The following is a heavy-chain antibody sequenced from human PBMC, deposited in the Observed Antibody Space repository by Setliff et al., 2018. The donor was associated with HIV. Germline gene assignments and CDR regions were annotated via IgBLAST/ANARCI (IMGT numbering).Heavy chain of an antibody. D-gene: IGHD6-13*01. CDR3: ARARPSGKARPYYFDY. CDR2: ITPFGGST. J-gene: IGHJ4*02. Sequence: GASVKVSCKASGYRFPTYEMHWVRQAPGEGLEWIGIITPFGGSTYYAQKFQGRVTLTMDTSTSTFYMELSSLRFEDTAVYYCARARPSGKARPYYFDYWGQGTLVTVSS. CDR1: GYRFPTYE. V-gene: IGHV1-46*01.